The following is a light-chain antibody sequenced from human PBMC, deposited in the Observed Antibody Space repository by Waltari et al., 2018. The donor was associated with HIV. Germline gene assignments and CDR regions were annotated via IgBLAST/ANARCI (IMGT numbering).Light chain of an antibody. V-gene: IGLV1-44*01. CDR2: SDN. Sequence: QSVLTQPPSASGTPGQRVTISCSGTTSNIGSNYVTGYQQFPGTAPKLLIYSDNQRPSGVPDRISGSKSGTSASLAISGLQVEDEAEYYCAAWDDSLNGREVFGGGTKLTVL. J-gene: IGLJ2*01. CDR1: TSNIGSNY. CDR3: AAWDDSLNGREV.